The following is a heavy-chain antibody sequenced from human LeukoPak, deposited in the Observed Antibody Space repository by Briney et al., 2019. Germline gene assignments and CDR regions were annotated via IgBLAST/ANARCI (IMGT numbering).Heavy chain of an antibody. CDR2: ISGSGYYS. J-gene: IGHJ4*02. Sequence: GGSLRLSCAASGFTFVGYAMAWVRQAPGKGLEWVSVISGSGYYSYYADSVKGRFTISRDNSRNTLHLQMNSLRAEDTAVYYCAKCGGRWPYSDYWGQGTLVTVSS. D-gene: IGHD4-23*01. V-gene: IGHV3-23*01. CDR1: GFTFVGYA. CDR3: AKCGGRWPYSDY.